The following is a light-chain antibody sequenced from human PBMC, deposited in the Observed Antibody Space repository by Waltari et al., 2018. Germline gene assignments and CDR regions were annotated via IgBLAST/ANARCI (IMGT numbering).Light chain of an antibody. J-gene: IGKJ4*01. Sequence: AIRITQSPSSLSASTGDRVTITCRASQGISSYLAWYQQKPGKAPKLLIYAASTLQSGVPSRFSVSGSWTDFTLTISCLQSEDFATYYCQQYYSYPLTFGGGTKVEIK. CDR3: QQYYSYPLT. V-gene: IGKV1-8*01. CDR2: AAS. CDR1: QGISSY.